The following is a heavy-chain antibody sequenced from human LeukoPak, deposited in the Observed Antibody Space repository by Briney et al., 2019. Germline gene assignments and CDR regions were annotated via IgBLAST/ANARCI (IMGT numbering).Heavy chain of an antibody. Sequence: SETLSLTCTVSGGSISIGSYYWSWIRQPAGKGLEWIGRLYTSGRTNYNPSLKSRVTISVDTSKNQFSLKLSSVTAADTAVYYCARGGEWLVRWFDPWGQGTLVTVSS. CDR1: GGSISIGSYY. CDR2: LYTSGRT. J-gene: IGHJ5*02. V-gene: IGHV4-61*02. D-gene: IGHD6-19*01. CDR3: ARGGEWLVRWFDP.